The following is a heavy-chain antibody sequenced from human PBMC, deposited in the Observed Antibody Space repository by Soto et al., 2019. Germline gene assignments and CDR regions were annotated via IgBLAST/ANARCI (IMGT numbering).Heavy chain of an antibody. CDR2: INPNSGGT. CDR3: ARDLEAAASYYYYGMDV. J-gene: IGHJ6*02. Sequence: ASVKVSCKASGYTFTGYYMHWVRQAPGQGLEWMGWINPNSGGTNYAQKFQGWVTMTRDTSISTAYMELSRLRSDDTAVYYCARDLEAAASYYYYGMDVWGQGTTVTVSS. CDR1: GYTFTGYY. V-gene: IGHV1-2*04. D-gene: IGHD6-13*01.